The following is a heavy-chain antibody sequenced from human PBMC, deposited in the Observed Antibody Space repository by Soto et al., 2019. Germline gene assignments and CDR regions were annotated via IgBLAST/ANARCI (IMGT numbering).Heavy chain of an antibody. CDR2: INSDGSST. CDR1: GFTFSSYW. D-gene: IGHD6-6*01. V-gene: IGHV3-74*01. J-gene: IGHJ4*02. CDR3: ARIGYSSSSLDY. Sequence: PGGSLRLSCAASGFTFSSYWMHWVRQAPGKGLVWVSRINSDGSSTSYADSVKGRFTISRDNAKNTLYLQMNSLRAEDTAIYFCARIGYSSSSLDYWGQGTLVTVSS.